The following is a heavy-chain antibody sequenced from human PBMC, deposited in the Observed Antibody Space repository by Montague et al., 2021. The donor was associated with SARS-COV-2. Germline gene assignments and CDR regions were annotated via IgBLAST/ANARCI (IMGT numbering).Heavy chain of an antibody. D-gene: IGHD3-10*01. CDR1: GGSIGTSSYY. J-gene: IGHJ4*02. V-gene: IGHV4-39*01. CDR2: IYYSGNT. Sequence: SETLSLTCTVSGGSIGTSSYYWGWTRQPPGKGPEWIGSIYYSGNTYYNPSLKSRVSISGDTSKNQFSLTLSSVTAADTAVYYCVRQEFRGAALYYFDNWGQGTLVTVSS. CDR3: VRQEFRGAALYYFDN.